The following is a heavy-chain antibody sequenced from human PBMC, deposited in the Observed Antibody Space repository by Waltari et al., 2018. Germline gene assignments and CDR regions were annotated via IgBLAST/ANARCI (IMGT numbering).Heavy chain of an antibody. CDR3: ARDLNWDTY. D-gene: IGHD7-27*01. Sequence: EVQLVESGGGLVQPGGSLRLPCAASGFSFSTYWRTWVRQSPGKGMEWVANINPDGSEKYYGDSVKGRFTISRDNSKNSLYLQMNSLRAEDTSVYYCARDLNWDTYWGQGALVTVSS. V-gene: IGHV3-7*01. CDR1: GFSFSTYW. CDR2: INPDGSEK. J-gene: IGHJ4*02.